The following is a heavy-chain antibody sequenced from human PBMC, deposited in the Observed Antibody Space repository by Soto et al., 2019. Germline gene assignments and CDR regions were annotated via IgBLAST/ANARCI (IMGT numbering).Heavy chain of an antibody. CDR3: ARDCGGDCYDVDFDY. Sequence: GASVKVSCKASGYTFTSYGISCVRQAPGQGLEWMGWISAYNGNTNYAQKLQGRVTMTTDTSTSTAYMELRSLRSDDTAVYYCARDCGGDCYDVDFDYWGQGTLVTVSS. CDR2: ISAYNGNT. CDR1: GYTFTSYG. D-gene: IGHD2-21*02. J-gene: IGHJ4*02. V-gene: IGHV1-18*01.